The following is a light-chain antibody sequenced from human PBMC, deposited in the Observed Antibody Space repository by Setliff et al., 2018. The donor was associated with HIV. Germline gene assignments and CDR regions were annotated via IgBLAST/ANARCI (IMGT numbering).Light chain of an antibody. J-gene: IGLJ1*01. CDR1: GSDVGGYNY. CDR3: CSYAGSYTYV. CDR2: DVS. Sequence: QSALTQPRSVSGSPGQSVTISCTGTGSDVGGYNYVSWYQQCPGKAPKLMIYDVSKRPSGVPDRFSGSKSGNTASLTISGLQAEDEADYYCCSYAGSYTYVFGTGTKVTV. V-gene: IGLV2-11*01.